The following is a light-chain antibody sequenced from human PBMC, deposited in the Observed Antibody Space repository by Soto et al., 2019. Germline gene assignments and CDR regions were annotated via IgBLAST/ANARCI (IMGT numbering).Light chain of an antibody. CDR1: QSISSW. J-gene: IGKJ1*01. Sequence: DIQMTQSPSTLSASVGDRVTITCRASQSISSWLAWYQQKPGKAPKLLIYDASSLESGVPSRFSGSGSGTEFTLTISSLQPEDFATYYCRQSFSTPWTFGQGTKVDIK. CDR2: DAS. V-gene: IGKV1-5*01. CDR3: RQSFSTPWT.